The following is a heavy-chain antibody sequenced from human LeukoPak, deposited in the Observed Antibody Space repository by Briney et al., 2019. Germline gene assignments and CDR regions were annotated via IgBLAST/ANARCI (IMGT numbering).Heavy chain of an antibody. CDR2: ITPDADRT. V-gene: IGHV3-23*01. J-gene: IGHJ1*01. Sequence: GGSLRLSCAASGFTFGSYGMSWVRQAPGKGLEWVSFITPDADRTSYADSVEGRFTISRDNPRNTLYMQMNSLRDEDTALYYCAIMHGYYDGSGYWVQWGQGTLVTVSS. CDR1: GFTFGSYG. CDR3: AIMHGYYDGSGYWVQ. D-gene: IGHD3-22*01.